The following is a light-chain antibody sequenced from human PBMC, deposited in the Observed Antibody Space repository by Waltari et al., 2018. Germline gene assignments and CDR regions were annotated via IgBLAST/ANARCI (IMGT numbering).Light chain of an antibody. CDR1: QSISSW. J-gene: IGKJ2*01. CDR3: QHYSSYLYT. CDR2: EAS. V-gene: IGKV1-5*03. Sequence: DIQMTQSPSTLSASIGERVTITCRASQSISSWLAWYQQKPGKAPKLLVYEASSLEGGVPSRFSGSGFGTEFTLTISSLQPDDLATYHCQHYSSYLYTFGQGTKLEIK.